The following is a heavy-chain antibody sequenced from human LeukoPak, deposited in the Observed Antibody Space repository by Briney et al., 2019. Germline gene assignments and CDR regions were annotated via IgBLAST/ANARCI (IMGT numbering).Heavy chain of an antibody. J-gene: IGHJ6*02. CDR2: IYPGDSDT. Sequence: GESLKISCKGSGYSFTSYWIGWVRQMPGKGLEWMGIIYPGDSDTRYSPSFQGQVTISADKSISTAYLQWSSLKASDTAMYYRARRGAAAGTAPPEGMDVWGQGTTVTVSS. CDR3: ARRGAAAGTAPPEGMDV. CDR1: GYSFTSYW. V-gene: IGHV5-51*01. D-gene: IGHD6-13*01.